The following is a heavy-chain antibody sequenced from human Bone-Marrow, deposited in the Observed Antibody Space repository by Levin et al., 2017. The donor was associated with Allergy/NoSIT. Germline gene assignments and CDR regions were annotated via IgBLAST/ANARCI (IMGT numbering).Heavy chain of an antibody. V-gene: IGHV3-33*03. CDR3: AKELSTKVFDS. CDR2: IWFDGSDS. D-gene: IGHD5/OR15-5a*01. CDR1: GFTFSNYG. Sequence: QAGGSLRLSCATSGFTFSNYGMNWLRQAPGKGLEWVAVIWFDGSDSNYADSVKGRFTISRDNSKNMLYLEMDSLRADDTARYYCAKELSTKVFDSWGQGTLVTVSS. J-gene: IGHJ4*02.